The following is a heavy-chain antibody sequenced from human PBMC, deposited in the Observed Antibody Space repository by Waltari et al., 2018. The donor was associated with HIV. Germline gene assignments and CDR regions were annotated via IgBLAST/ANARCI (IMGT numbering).Heavy chain of an antibody. CDR1: GFTFSSYG. CDR3: AKDHLPYSSSSHFDY. Sequence: QVQLVESGGGVVQPGGSLRLSCAASGFTFSSYGMHWVRQAPGKGLEWVAFIRYDGSNKYYADSVKGRFTISRDNSKNTLYLQMNSLRAEDTAVYYCAKDHLPYSSSSHFDYWGQGTLVTVSS. CDR2: IRYDGSNK. J-gene: IGHJ4*02. V-gene: IGHV3-30*02. D-gene: IGHD6-6*01.